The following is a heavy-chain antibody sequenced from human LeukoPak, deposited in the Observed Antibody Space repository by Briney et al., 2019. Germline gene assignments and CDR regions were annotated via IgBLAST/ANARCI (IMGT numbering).Heavy chain of an antibody. CDR3: AREYGDFDY. D-gene: IGHD2-21*01. CDR1: GDSINNYY. CDR2: INASGRT. Sequence: SETLSLTCTVSGDSINNYYWSWLRQPAGKGLEWIGRINASGRTNYNSAFKSGVTVSVDTSKNQFSLRVKSVTAADTAVYYCAREYGDFDYWSQGTLVTVSS. J-gene: IGHJ4*02. V-gene: IGHV4-4*07.